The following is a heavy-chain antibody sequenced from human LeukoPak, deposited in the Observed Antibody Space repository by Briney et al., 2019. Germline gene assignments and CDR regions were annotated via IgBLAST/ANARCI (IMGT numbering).Heavy chain of an antibody. V-gene: IGHV3-23*01. CDR2: ISGSGGST. Sequence: GGSLRLSCAASGFTFSSYAMSWVRQAPGKGLEWVSAISGSGGSTYYADSVKGRFTISRGNSKSTLYLQMNSLRAEDTAVYYCAKAIDYDFWSGYYLDYWGQGTLVTVSS. CDR1: GFTFSSYA. CDR3: AKAIDYDFWSGYYLDY. J-gene: IGHJ4*02. D-gene: IGHD3-3*01.